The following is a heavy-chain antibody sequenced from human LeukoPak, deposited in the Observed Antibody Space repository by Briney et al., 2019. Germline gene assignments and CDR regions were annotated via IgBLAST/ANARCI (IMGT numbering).Heavy chain of an antibody. D-gene: IGHD2-8*01. CDR1: GFTFGSYW. CDR2: IKEDGSEK. CDR3: ASFNNFANG. V-gene: IGHV3-7*01. Sequence: AGGSLRLSCAASGFTFGSYWVHWVRQAPWQGLEWVANIKEDGSEKYYVDSVKGRFTISRDNAKNSLYLQMNSLRAEDTAVYYCASFNNFANGWGQGTLVTVSS. J-gene: IGHJ4*02.